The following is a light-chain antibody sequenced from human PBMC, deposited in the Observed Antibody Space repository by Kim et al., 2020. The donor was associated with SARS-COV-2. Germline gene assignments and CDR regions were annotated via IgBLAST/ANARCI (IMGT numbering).Light chain of an antibody. CDR2: TAS. CDR1: HTINNY. Sequence: SASLGYSVSSNFLDSHTINNYFKLYQQKPGKAPKILFYTASNLESGVPSRFSGSGSGTLFTLTISSLQLEDFATYYCQQSYGARTFGQGTKVDIK. V-gene: IGKV1-39*01. CDR3: QQSYGART. J-gene: IGKJ1*01.